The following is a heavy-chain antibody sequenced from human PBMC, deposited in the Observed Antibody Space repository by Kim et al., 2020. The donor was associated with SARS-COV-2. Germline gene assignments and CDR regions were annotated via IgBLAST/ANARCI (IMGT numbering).Heavy chain of an antibody. CDR1: GFTFSSYA. V-gene: IGHV3-30-3*01. Sequence: GGSLRLSCAASGFTFSSYAMHWVRQAPGKGLEWVAVISYDGSNKYYADSVKGRFTISRDNSKNTLYLQMNSLRAEDMAVYYCARDACSGGSCYYSDYWGQGTLVTVSS. CDR2: ISYDGSNK. D-gene: IGHD2-15*01. CDR3: ARDACSGGSCYYSDY. J-gene: IGHJ4*02.